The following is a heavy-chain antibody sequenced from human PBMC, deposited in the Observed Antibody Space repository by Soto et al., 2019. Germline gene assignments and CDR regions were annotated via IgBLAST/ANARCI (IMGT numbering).Heavy chain of an antibody. CDR3: ARSGVTGIVIPSHWFDP. CDR1: GDSIGGVGY. CDR2: ISSSGST. V-gene: IGHV4-31*03. D-gene: IGHD2-21*02. J-gene: IGHJ5*02. Sequence: SETLSLTCTVSGDSIGGVGYWSWIRQFPGRGLELIGCISSSGSTYYNPALNNRISLSLDTSQNQFSLKLLSVTAADTAIYYCARSGVTGIVIPSHWFDPWGQGXLVTVYS.